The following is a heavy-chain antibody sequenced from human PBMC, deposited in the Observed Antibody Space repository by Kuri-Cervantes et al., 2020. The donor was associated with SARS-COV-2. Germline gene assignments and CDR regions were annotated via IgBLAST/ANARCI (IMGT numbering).Heavy chain of an antibody. CDR1: GYSISSGYY. CDR2: IYHSGST. CDR3: ARDPRGPGGIVGATYWFDP. J-gene: IGHJ5*02. Sequence: SETLSLTCAVSGYSISSGYYWGWIRQPPGKGLEWIGSIYHSGSTYYNPSLKSRVTISVDTSKNQFSLKLSSVTAADTAVYYCARDPRGPGGIVGATYWFDPWGQGTLVTVSS. V-gene: IGHV4-38-2*02. D-gene: IGHD1-26*01.